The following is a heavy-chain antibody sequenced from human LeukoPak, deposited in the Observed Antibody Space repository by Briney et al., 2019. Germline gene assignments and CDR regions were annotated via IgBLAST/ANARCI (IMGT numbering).Heavy chain of an antibody. CDR2: IYHSGST. CDR3: AINPRIAAAGH. J-gene: IGHJ4*02. D-gene: IGHD6-13*01. V-gene: IGHV4-4*02. Sequence: PSETLSLTCAVSGGSISSSYWWTWVRQPPGKGLEWIGEIYHSGSTNYNPSLKSRLTMSLDKSKNQFSLKLSSVTAADTAVYYCAINPRIAAAGHWGQGTLVTVSS. CDR1: GGSISSSYW.